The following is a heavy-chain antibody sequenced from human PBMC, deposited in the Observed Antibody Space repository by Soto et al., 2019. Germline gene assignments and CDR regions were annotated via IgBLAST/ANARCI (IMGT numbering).Heavy chain of an antibody. J-gene: IGHJ4*02. Sequence: QVQLVQSGAEVKKPGSSVKVSCKASGGTFSSYSINWVRQAPGQGLEWMGEIIPIFGTANYAQKIQDRVTISADESTSTAYMELSSLSSEDTAVYFCARDGGKHSGGSDYWGQGALVTVSS. CDR3: ARDGGKHSGGSDY. CDR1: GGTFSSYS. CDR2: IIPIFGTA. D-gene: IGHD3-16*01. V-gene: IGHV1-69*01.